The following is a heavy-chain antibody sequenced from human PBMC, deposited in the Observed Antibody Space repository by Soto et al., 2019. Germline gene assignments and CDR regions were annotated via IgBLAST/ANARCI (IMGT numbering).Heavy chain of an antibody. V-gene: IGHV1-18*01. CDR1: GYKFTGYG. D-gene: IGHD2-21*02. CDR2: VSAYTGNT. Sequence: QAQIVQSGAEVKKPGASMKVSCKASGYKFTGYGISWVRQAPGQGLEWMGWVSAYTGNTNYAKKFQGRVSMTVDTSTNTAYMDLRNLRSADTAVYYCARDRVQGVVTAHYNGMEVWGQGTTVTVSS. J-gene: IGHJ6*02. CDR3: ARDRVQGVVTAHYNGMEV.